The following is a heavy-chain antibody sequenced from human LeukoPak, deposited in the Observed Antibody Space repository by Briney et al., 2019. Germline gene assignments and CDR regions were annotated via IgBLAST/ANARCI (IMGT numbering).Heavy chain of an antibody. CDR2: ISSSSSTI. CDR3: ARDAPGNLVVHPGWDY. D-gene: IGHD3-22*01. Sequence: PGGSLRLSCAASGFTFSSYSMNWVRQAPGKGLEGVSYISSSSSTIYYADSVKGRFTISRDNAKNSLYLQMNSLRAEDTAVDYCARDAPGNLVVHPGWDYWGQGTLVTVSS. CDR1: GFTFSSYS. V-gene: IGHV3-48*04. J-gene: IGHJ4*02.